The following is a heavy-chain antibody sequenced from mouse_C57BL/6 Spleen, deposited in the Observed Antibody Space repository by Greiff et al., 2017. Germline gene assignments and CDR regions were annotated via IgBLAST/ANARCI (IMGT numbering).Heavy chain of an antibody. CDR2: IDPSDSYT. D-gene: IGHD3-3*01. CDR1: GYTFTSYW. J-gene: IGHJ2*01. Sequence: QVQLQQPGAELVRPGTSVKLSCKASGYTFTSYWMHWVKQRPGQGLEWIGVIDPSDSYTNYNQKFKGKSTLTVDKSSSTAYMQLSSLTSEDSAVYYCARLGTYYFDYWGQGTTLTVSS. CDR3: ARLGTYYFDY. V-gene: IGHV1-59*01.